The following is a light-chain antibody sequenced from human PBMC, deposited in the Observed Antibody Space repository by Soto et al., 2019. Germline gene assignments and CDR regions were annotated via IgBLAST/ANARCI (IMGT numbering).Light chain of an antibody. CDR1: SSDVGGYNY. J-gene: IGLJ1*01. CDR3: SSCTTSNPRQLV. V-gene: IGLV2-14*03. CDR2: DVS. Sequence: QSALTQPASVSGSPGQSITISCTGTSSDVGGYNYVSWYQHHPGKAPKLMIYDVSNRPSGVSNRFSGSKSGNTASLTISGLQPEDEADYYCSSCTTSNPRQLVFGTGTKVTVL.